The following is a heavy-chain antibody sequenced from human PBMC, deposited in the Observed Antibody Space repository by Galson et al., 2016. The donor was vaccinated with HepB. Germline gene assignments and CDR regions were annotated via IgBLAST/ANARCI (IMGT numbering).Heavy chain of an antibody. Sequence: SLRLSCAASGFTFSSFGMHWVRQAPGKGLEWLAVISYDGSNKYYADSVKGRFTISRDNSKNTLYLQMNSLRPEDTALYYCAKGGPTVITPAGAHLGSWGQGTLVTVSS. CDR2: ISYDGSNK. CDR1: GFTFSSFG. D-gene: IGHD4-23*01. CDR3: AKGGPTVITPAGAHLGS. J-gene: IGHJ5*02. V-gene: IGHV3-30*18.